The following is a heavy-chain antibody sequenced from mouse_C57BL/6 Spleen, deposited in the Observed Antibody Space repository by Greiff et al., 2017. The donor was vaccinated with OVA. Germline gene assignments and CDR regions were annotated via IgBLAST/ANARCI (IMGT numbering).Heavy chain of an antibody. Sequence: VQLQQPGAELVKPGASVKLSCKASGYTFTSYWMHWVKQRPGQGLEWIGMIHPNSGSTNDNEKFKSKATLTVDKSSSTAYMQLSSLTSEDSAVYYCARGYDYDGRLFAYWGQGTLVTVSA. V-gene: IGHV1-64*01. D-gene: IGHD2-4*01. J-gene: IGHJ3*01. CDR2: IHPNSGST. CDR3: ARGYDYDGRLFAY. CDR1: GYTFTSYW.